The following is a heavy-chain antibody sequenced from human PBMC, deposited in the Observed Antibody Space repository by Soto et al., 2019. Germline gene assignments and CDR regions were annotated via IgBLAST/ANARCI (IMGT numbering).Heavy chain of an antibody. D-gene: IGHD3-9*01. CDR2: ISYDGSNK. J-gene: IGHJ6*02. Sequence: QVQLVESGGGVVQPWRSLRLSCAASGFTFSSYGMHWVRQAPGKGLEWVAVISYDGSNKYYADSVKGRFTISRDNSKNTLYLQMNSLRAEDTAVYYCAKVRYDILTGYTYGMDVWGQGTTVTVSS. CDR1: GFTFSSYG. CDR3: AKVRYDILTGYTYGMDV. V-gene: IGHV3-30*18.